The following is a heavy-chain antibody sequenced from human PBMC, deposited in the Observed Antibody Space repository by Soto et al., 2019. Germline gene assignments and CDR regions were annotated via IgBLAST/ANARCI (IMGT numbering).Heavy chain of an antibody. V-gene: IGHV1-69*01. CDR1: GGTFSSYA. CDR2: IIPIFGTA. CDR3: ARSQGGSSSLDIYYYYYYGMDG. Sequence: QVQLVQSGAEVKKPGSSVKVSCKAPGGTFSSYAISWVRQAPGQGLEWMGGIIPIFGTAKYAQKFQGRVTITADESTSTGYMELSSLRSEDTAVYYCARSQGGSSSLDIYYYYYYGMDGWGQGPRSPSP. D-gene: IGHD2-15*01. J-gene: IGHJ6*02.